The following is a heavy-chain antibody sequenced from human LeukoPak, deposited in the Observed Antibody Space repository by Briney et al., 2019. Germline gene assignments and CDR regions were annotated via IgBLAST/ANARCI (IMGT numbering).Heavy chain of an antibody. Sequence: GGSLRLSCAASGFTFSNAWMSWVRQAPGKGLEWVGRIKSKTDGGTTDYAAPVKGRFTISRDDSKNALYLQMNSLKTEDTAVYYCTTGKVRGVFDYWGQGTLVTVSS. J-gene: IGHJ4*02. CDR1: GFTFSNAW. D-gene: IGHD3-10*01. CDR2: IKSKTDGGTT. CDR3: TTGKVRGVFDY. V-gene: IGHV3-15*01.